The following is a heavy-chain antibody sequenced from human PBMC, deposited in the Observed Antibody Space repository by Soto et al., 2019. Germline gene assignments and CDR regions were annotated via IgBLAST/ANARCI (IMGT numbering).Heavy chain of an antibody. CDR2: INPSGGST. J-gene: IGHJ4*02. D-gene: IGHD5-18*01. CDR3: ARDRDTAMVQYYFDY. CDR1: GYTFTSYY. Sequence: QVQLVQSGAEVKKHGASVKVSCKASGYTFTSYYMHWVRQAPGQGLEWMGIINPSGGSTSYAQKFQGRVTMTRDTSTSTVYMELSSLRSEDTAVYYCARDRDTAMVQYYFDYWGQGTLVTVSS. V-gene: IGHV1-46*01.